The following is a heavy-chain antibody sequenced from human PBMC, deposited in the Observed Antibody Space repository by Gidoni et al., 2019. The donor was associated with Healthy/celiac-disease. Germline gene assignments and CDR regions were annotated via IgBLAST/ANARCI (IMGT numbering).Heavy chain of an antibody. D-gene: IGHD6-13*01. CDR1: GGSLSSSSYY. CDR3: ARPGQQLVRGYVWYFDL. J-gene: IGHJ2*01. CDR2: IYYSGST. V-gene: IGHV4-39*01. Sequence: QLQLQESGPGLVKPSETLSLTCTVSGGSLSSSSYYWGWIRQPPGKGLEWIGSIYYSGSTYYNPSLKSRVTISVDTSKNQFSLKLSSVTAADTAVYYCARPGQQLVRGYVWYFDLWGRGTLVTVSS.